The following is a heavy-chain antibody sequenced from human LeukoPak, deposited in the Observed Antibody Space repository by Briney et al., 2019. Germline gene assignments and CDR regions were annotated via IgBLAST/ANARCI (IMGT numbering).Heavy chain of an antibody. CDR3: ANIQTLGGVAARTHFDY. D-gene: IGHD6-6*01. CDR2: ISGSGGTT. Sequence: GGSLRLSCAASGFTFSDYAMSWVRQAPGKGLEWVSAISGSGGTTYYADSMKGRFTISRDNSKNTLYLQMNSLRAEDTAVYYCANIQTLGGVAARTHFDYWGQGTLVTVSS. V-gene: IGHV3-23*01. CDR1: GFTFSDYA. J-gene: IGHJ4*02.